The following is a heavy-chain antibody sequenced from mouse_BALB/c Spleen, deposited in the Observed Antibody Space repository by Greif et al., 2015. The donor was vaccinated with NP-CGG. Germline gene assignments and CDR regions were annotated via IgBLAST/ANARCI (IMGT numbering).Heavy chain of an antibody. CDR3: AYGNYPYAMDY. J-gene: IGHJ4*01. CDR2: INPYNDGT. D-gene: IGHD2-10*02. CDR1: GYTFTSYV. Sequence: EVQLQQSGPELVKPGASVKMSCKASGYTFTSYVMHWVKQKPGQGLEWIGYINPYNDGTKYNEKFKGKATLTSDKSSSTAYMELSSLTSEDSAVYYCAYGNYPYAMDYWGQGTSVTVSS. V-gene: IGHV1-14*01.